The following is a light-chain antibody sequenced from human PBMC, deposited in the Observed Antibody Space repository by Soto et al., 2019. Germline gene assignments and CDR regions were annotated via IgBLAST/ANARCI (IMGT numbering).Light chain of an antibody. CDR3: QQYNDWPRT. CDR1: QSVRSH. J-gene: IGKJ4*01. Sequence: EVVMTQSPATLSVSPGERATLSCRASQSVRSHLAWYQQKPGQAPSLLIFGASTMATGVPARFSGSESGTEFTLTISSLQSEDVALYFCQQYNDWPRTFGGGTKVEMK. CDR2: GAS. V-gene: IGKV3-15*01.